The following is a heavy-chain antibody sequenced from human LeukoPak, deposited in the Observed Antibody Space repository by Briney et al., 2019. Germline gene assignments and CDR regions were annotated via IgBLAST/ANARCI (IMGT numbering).Heavy chain of an antibody. Sequence: ASVKVSCKASGYTFTSYGISWVRQAPGQGLEWMGWVSAYNGNTNYAQKLQGRVTMTTDTSTSTAYMELRSLRSDDTAVYYCARVRSSRGTFDYWGQGTLVTVSS. D-gene: IGHD6-6*01. CDR1: GYTFTSYG. V-gene: IGHV1-18*01. CDR3: ARVRSSRGTFDY. CDR2: VSAYNGNT. J-gene: IGHJ4*02.